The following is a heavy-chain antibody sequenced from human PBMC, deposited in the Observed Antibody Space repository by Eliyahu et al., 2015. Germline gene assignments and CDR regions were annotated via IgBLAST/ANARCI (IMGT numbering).Heavy chain of an antibody. V-gene: IGHV3-23*01. CDR2: ISGSGSNT. J-gene: IGHJ4*02. D-gene: IGHD3-10*01. CDR3: AKISPGVSFRGFGDLLGSLFDY. Sequence: VSGISGSGSNTYYADSVKGRFTISRDNSKNTLYLQMNSLRAEDTAVYYCAKISPGVSFRGFGDLLGSLFDYWGQGTLVTVSS.